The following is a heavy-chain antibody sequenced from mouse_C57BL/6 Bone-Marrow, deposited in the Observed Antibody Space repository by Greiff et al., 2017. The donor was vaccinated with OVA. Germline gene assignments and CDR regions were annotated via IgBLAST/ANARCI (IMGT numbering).Heavy chain of an antibody. CDR3: ARRPGY. CDR1: GYTFTDYY. CDR2: IYPGSGNT. J-gene: IGHJ2*01. V-gene: IGHV1-76*01. Sequence: QVQLQQSGAELVRPGASVKLSCKASGYTFTDYYINWVKQRPGQGLEWIARIYPGSGNTYYNEKFKGKATLTAEKSSSTAYMQLSSLTSEDSAVYFCARRPGYWGQGTTLTVSS.